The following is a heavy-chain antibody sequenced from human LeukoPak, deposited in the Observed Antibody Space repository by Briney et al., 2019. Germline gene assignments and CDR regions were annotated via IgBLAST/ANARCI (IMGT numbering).Heavy chain of an antibody. D-gene: IGHD5-12*01. V-gene: IGHV1-69*13. Sequence: SVKVSCKASGGTFSSYAISWVRQAPGQGLEWMGGIIPIFGTANYAQKFQGRVTITADESTSTAYMELSSLRSEDTAVYYCARGRNLRGYSGYEGDYFDYWGQGTLVTVSS. CDR1: GGTFSSYA. J-gene: IGHJ4*02. CDR3: ARGRNLRGYSGYEGDYFDY. CDR2: IIPIFGTA.